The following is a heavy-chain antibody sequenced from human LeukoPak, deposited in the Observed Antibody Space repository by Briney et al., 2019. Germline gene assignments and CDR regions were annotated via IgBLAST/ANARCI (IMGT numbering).Heavy chain of an antibody. CDR3: ARDQRYCSGGSCNYINRYYYYGMDV. Sequence: QPGGSLRLSCTASGFTFSNYAMSWVRQAPGKGLEWVSGISGNGGSTYYADSVKGRFTISRDKSKNTLYLQMDSLRAEDTAVYYCARDQRYCSGGSCNYINRYYYYGMDVWGQGTTVTVSS. D-gene: IGHD2-15*01. V-gene: IGHV3-23*01. CDR2: ISGNGGST. J-gene: IGHJ6*02. CDR1: GFTFSNYA.